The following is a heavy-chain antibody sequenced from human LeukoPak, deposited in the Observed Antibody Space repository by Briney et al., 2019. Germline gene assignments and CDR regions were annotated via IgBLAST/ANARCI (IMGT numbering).Heavy chain of an antibody. D-gene: IGHD6-13*01. CDR2: ISSSSSTV. V-gene: IGHV3-48*02. CDR3: ARDRTAAAGRNNWFDL. Sequence: GGSLRLSCAASGFTFSSYSMNWVRQAPGKGLEWVSYISSSSSTVYYADSVKGRFTISRDNAKNSLYLQMNSLRDEDTAVYYCARDRTAAAGRNNWFDLWGQGTLVTVSS. CDR1: GFTFSSYS. J-gene: IGHJ5*02.